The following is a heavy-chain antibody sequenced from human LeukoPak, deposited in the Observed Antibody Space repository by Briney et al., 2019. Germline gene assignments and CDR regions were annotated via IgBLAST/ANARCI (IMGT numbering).Heavy chain of an antibody. CDR1: GYTFTSYG. CDR3: AREPVTIFGVVMAEDY. J-gene: IGHJ4*02. CDR2: ISAYNGNT. Sequence: ASVTVSCKASGYTFTSYGISWVRRAPGQGLEWMGWISAYNGNTNYAQKLQGRVTMTTDTSTSTAYMELRSLRSDDTAVYYCAREPVTIFGVVMAEDYWGQGTLVTVSS. V-gene: IGHV1-18*01. D-gene: IGHD3-3*01.